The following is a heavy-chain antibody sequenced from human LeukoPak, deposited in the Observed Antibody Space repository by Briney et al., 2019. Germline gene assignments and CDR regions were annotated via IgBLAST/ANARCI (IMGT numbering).Heavy chain of an antibody. CDR3: ARDRSSGYYAAATYYFDY. Sequence: SETLSLTCTVSGGSISSYYWSWIRQPPGKGLEWIGYIYYSGSTNYNPSLKSRVTISVDTSKNQFSLKLSSVTAADTAVYYCARDRSSGYYAAATYYFDYWGQGTLVTVSS. V-gene: IGHV4-59*01. CDR1: GGSISSYY. CDR2: IYYSGST. J-gene: IGHJ4*02. D-gene: IGHD3-22*01.